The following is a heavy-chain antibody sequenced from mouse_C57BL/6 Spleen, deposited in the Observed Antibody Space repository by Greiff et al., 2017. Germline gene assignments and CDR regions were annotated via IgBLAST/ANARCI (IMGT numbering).Heavy chain of an antibody. V-gene: IGHV5-17*01. J-gene: IGHJ4*01. D-gene: IGHD2-5*01. Sequence: EVMLVESGGGLVKPGGSLKLSCAASGFTFSDYGMHWVRQAPEKGLEWVAYISSGSSTIYYADTVKGRFTISRDNAKNTLFLQMTSLRSEDTAMYYCARGSNYVGYYAMDYWGQGTSVTVSS. CDR2: ISSGSSTI. CDR3: ARGSNYVGYYAMDY. CDR1: GFTFSDYG.